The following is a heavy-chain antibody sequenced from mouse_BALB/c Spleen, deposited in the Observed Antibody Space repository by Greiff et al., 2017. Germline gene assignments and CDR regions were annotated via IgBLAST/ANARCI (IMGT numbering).Heavy chain of an antibody. V-gene: IGHV5-17*02. Sequence: DVQLVESGGGLVQPGGSRKLSCAASGFTFSSFGMHWVRQAPEKGLEWVAYISSGSSTIYYADTVKGRFTISRDNPKNTLFLQMTSLRSEDTAMYYCARGDYDCFAYWGQGTLVTVSA. D-gene: IGHD2-4*01. CDR3: ARGDYDCFAY. CDR2: ISSGSSTI. CDR1: GFTFSSFG. J-gene: IGHJ3*01.